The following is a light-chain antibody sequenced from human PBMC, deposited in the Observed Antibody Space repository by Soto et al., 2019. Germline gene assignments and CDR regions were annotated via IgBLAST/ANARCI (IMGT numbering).Light chain of an antibody. CDR3: QQSYRVSYT. V-gene: IGKV1-39*01. CDR2: DAS. J-gene: IGKJ2*01. CDR1: QSISSY. Sequence: DIQMTQSPSSLSASIGDRDTITCRASQSISSYLNWYQQKSGRAPKLLINDASSLQSGVPSRFSGSGSGTDFTLTISNLQPEDLATYSCQQSYRVSYTFGQGTKVDIK.